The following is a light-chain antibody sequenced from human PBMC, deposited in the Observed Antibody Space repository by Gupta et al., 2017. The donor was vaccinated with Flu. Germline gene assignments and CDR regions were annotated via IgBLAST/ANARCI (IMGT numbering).Light chain of an antibody. CDR3: QQRFSWPTVT. Sequence: EIVLTQSPVTLSLSPGESVTLPCRARQRVGRYLAWYQPRLGQAPRLLNYDSSNRATGIPARFHGRESGTDFTITITSLEPEDFAVYHCQQRFSWPTVTFGGGTKVEIK. CDR1: QRVGRY. CDR2: DSS. J-gene: IGKJ4*01. V-gene: IGKV3-11*01.